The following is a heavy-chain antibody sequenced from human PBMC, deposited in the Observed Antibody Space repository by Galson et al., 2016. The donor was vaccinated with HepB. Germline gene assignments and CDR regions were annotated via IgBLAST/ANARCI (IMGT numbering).Heavy chain of an antibody. D-gene: IGHD6-13*01. CDR2: ISSSGDST. Sequence: LRLSCAASGFTFSSYAMTWVRQAPGKGLEWVSDISSSGDSTYYADSVKGRFTISRDNSKNTLNLQMNILRAEDTALYYCARGRGSNWRDAFDIWGQGTMVTVSS. CDR1: GFTFSSYA. J-gene: IGHJ3*02. CDR3: ARGRGSNWRDAFDI. V-gene: IGHV3-23*01.